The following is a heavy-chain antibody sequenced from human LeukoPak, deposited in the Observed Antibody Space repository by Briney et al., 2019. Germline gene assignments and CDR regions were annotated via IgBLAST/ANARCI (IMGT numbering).Heavy chain of an antibody. Sequence: PSETLSLTCAVYGGSFSGYYWSWIRQPPGKGLEWIGEVNHSGSTSYNPSLKSRVTISVDTSENQFSLKLSSVTAADTAVYYCARAVGYSGYRPIRYYYYGMDVWGQGTTVTVSS. CDR3: ARAVGYSGYRPIRYYYYGMDV. D-gene: IGHD5-12*01. CDR1: GGSFSGYY. V-gene: IGHV4-34*01. CDR2: VNHSGST. J-gene: IGHJ6*02.